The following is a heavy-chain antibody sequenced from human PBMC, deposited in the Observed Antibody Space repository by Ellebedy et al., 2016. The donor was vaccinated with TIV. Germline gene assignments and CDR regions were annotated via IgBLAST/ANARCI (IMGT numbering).Heavy chain of an antibody. CDR3: ARDKGASGRGYYYYYYGMDV. Sequence: ASVKVSXXASGYTFTSYYMHWVRQAPGQGFEWMGIINPSGGSTSYAQKFQGRVTMTRDTSISTAYMELSRLRSDDTAVYYCARDKGASGRGYYYYYYGMDVWGQGTTVTVSS. CDR1: GYTFTSYY. J-gene: IGHJ6*02. D-gene: IGHD3-10*01. CDR2: INPSGGST. V-gene: IGHV1-46*01.